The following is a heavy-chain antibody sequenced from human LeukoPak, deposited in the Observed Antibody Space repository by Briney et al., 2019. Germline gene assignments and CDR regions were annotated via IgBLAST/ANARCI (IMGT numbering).Heavy chain of an antibody. CDR3: AFQGHYYDSSGPFDY. CDR2: INPNSGGT. J-gene: IGHJ4*02. V-gene: IGHV1-2*02. CDR1: GYTFTGYY. D-gene: IGHD3-22*01. Sequence: ASVKVSCKASGYTFTGYYMHWVRQAPGQGLEWMGWINPNSGGTNYAQKFQGRVTMTRDTSISTAYMKLSRLRSDDTAVYYCAFQGHYYDSSGPFDYWGQGTLVTVSS.